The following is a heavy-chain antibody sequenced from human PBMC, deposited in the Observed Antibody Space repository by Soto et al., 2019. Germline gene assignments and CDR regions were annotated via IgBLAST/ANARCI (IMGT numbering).Heavy chain of an antibody. Sequence: PGGSLRLSCAASGFTFSSYEMNLDCQAPGKGLQRVSYISSSGSIIYYADPVTGRFTISGDNANNSLYLQMNSLRAEDTAVYYCAKGGRLGSGFDPWGQRTLVTVSS. V-gene: IGHV3-48*03. CDR1: GFTFSSYE. CDR2: ISSSGSII. J-gene: IGHJ5*02. D-gene: IGHD2-15*01. CDR3: AKGGRLGSGFDP.